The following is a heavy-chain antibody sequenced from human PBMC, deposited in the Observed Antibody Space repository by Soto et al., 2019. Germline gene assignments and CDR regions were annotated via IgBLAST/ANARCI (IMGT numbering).Heavy chain of an antibody. CDR3: ARHIAARCKYYDY. D-gene: IGHD6-6*01. CDR2: MNPNSGNT. J-gene: IGHJ4*02. Sequence: GASVKVSCKASGYTFTSYDINWVRQATGQGLEWMGWMNPNSGNTGYAQKFQGRVTMTRNTSISTAYMELRSLRSDDTAVYYCARHIAARCKYYDYWGQGTLVTVSS. CDR1: GYTFTSYD. V-gene: IGHV1-8*01.